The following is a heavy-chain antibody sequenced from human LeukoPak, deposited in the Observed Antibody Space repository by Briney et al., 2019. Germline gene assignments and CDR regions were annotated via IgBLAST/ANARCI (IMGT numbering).Heavy chain of an antibody. Sequence: PGGSLRLSCAASGFTFSSYWMSWVRQAPGKGLEWVANIKQDGSGKYYVDSVKGRFTISRDNAKNSLYLQMNSLRAEDTAVYYCAREDEAYYDFWSGYYTPYYFDYWGQGTLVTVSS. V-gene: IGHV3-7*01. CDR2: IKQDGSGK. D-gene: IGHD3-3*01. CDR1: GFTFSSYW. CDR3: AREDEAYYDFWSGYYTPYYFDY. J-gene: IGHJ4*02.